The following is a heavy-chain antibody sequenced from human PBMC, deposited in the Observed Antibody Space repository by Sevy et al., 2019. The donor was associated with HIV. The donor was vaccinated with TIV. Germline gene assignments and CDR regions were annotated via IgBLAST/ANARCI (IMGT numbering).Heavy chain of an antibody. V-gene: IGHV1-2*02. D-gene: IGHD2-15*01. J-gene: IGHJ4*02. CDR3: ARDHGRGVVGYCSGGSCPLGVESDY. CDR2: INPNSGGT. Sequence: ASVKVSCKASGYTFTGYYMHWVRQAPGRGLEWMGWINPNSGGTNYAQKFQGRVTMTRDTSISTAYIGLSRLSSDDTAVYYCARDHGRGVVGYCSGGSCPLGVESDYWGQGTLVTVSS. CDR1: GYTFTGYY.